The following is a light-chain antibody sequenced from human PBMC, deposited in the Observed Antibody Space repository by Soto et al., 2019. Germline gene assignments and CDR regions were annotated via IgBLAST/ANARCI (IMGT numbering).Light chain of an antibody. V-gene: IGKV3-11*01. CDR3: QQRSNWPRT. CDR2: DVS. J-gene: IGKJ1*01. CDR1: QSVSSN. Sequence: EIVMTQSPATLSVSPWERATLSCRASQSVSSNLAWYQQKPGQAPRLLMYDVSNRATGIPARFSGSGSGTDFTLTISSLEPEDLAVYYCQQRSNWPRTFGQGTKVDIK.